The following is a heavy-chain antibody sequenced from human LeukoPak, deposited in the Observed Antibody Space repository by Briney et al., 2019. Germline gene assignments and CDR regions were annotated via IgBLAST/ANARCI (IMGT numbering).Heavy chain of an antibody. CDR3: ARDRGYCSGGSSHYFDP. J-gene: IGHJ4*02. D-gene: IGHD2-15*01. V-gene: IGHV4-59*01. CDR1: GGPISGNY. Sequence: SETLSLTCTVSGGPISGNYGSWLRQSPGKRLEWSGYNYYSGSTNYNPSLESRVTMSVDTSTNQFSLKLSSVTAADTAFYYCARDRGYCSGGSSHYFDPSGQGALVTVSS. CDR2: NYYSGST.